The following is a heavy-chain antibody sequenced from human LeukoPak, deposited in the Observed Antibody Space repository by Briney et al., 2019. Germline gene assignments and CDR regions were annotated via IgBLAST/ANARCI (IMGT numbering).Heavy chain of an antibody. CDR1: GFTFSSYG. CDR3: AKDNYDYGDYDGGDY. J-gene: IGHJ4*02. Sequence: GGSLRLSCVAYGFTFSSYGMHWVRQPPGKGLESVALIRYDGSNKYYADSVKGRFTISRDNSRDTLHLQMNSLRAEATAVYYCAKDNYDYGDYDGGDYWGQGTLVTVSS. CDR2: IRYDGSNK. V-gene: IGHV3-30*02. D-gene: IGHD4-17*01.